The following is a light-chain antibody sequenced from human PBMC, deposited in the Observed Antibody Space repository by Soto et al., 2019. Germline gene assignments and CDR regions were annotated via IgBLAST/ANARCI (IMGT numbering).Light chain of an antibody. CDR3: QQYDNLPIT. J-gene: IGKJ5*01. V-gene: IGKV1-33*01. CDR2: DAS. Sequence: DIEVTQYPSSLSASVGDRVTITCQASQDISNYLNWYQQKPGKAPKLLIYDASNLKTGVPSRFSGSGSGTDFTFTISSLQPEDIATYYCQQYDNLPITFGQGTRLEIK. CDR1: QDISNY.